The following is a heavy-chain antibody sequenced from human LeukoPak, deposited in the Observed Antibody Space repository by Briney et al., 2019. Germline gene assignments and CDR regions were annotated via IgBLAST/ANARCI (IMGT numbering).Heavy chain of an antibody. CDR1: GGSISSGGYY. V-gene: IGHV4-31*03. CDR2: IYYSGST. J-gene: IGHJ3*02. Sequence: PTQTLSLTCTVSGGSISSGGYYWSWIRQHPGKGLEWIGYIYYSGSTNYNPSLKSRVTISVDTSKNQFSLKLSSVTAADTAVYYCARPYSSGWYGAFDIWGQGTMVTVSS. CDR3: ARPYSSGWYGAFDI. D-gene: IGHD6-19*01.